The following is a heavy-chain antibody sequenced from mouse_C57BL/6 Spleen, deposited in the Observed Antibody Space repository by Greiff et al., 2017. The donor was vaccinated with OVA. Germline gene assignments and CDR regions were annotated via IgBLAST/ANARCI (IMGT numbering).Heavy chain of an antibody. Sequence: DVMLVESGGGLVKPGGSLKLSCAASGFTFSSYAMSWVRQTPEKRLEWVATISDGGSYTYYPDNVKGRFTISRDNAKNNLYLQMSHLKSEDTAMYYCASTGNWYFDVWGTGTTVTVSS. CDR3: ASTGNWYFDV. V-gene: IGHV5-4*03. CDR1: GFTFSSYA. D-gene: IGHD4-1*01. J-gene: IGHJ1*03. CDR2: ISDGGSYT.